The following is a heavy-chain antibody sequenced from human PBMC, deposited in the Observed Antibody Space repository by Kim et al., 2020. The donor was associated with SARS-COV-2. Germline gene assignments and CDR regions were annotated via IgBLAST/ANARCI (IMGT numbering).Heavy chain of an antibody. Sequence: GGSLRLSCAASGFTFSSYGMHWVRQAPGKGLEWVTTISYDGSNKYYADSVKGRFTISRDNSKNTLSLQINSLRAEDTALYYCAKDDHNSGWYGPDYWGQGTLVTVSS. D-gene: IGHD6-19*01. CDR1: GFTFSSYG. J-gene: IGHJ4*02. CDR2: ISYDGSNK. V-gene: IGHV3-30*18. CDR3: AKDDHNSGWYGPDY.